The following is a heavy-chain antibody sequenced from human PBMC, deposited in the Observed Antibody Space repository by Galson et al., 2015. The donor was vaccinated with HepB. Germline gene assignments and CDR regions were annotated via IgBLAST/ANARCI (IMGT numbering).Heavy chain of an antibody. J-gene: IGHJ5*02. CDR2: INTNTGNP. CDR1: GYSFTTYG. Sequence: SVKVYCKASGYSFTTYGINGVRQAPGQGLEWMGWINTNTGNPTYAQGFTGRFVFSLDTSVSTAYLQINSLKAEDTAVYYCARSPYYDSGSYYNVWIDPWGQGTLVIVSS. CDR3: ARSPYYDSGSYYNVWIDP. V-gene: IGHV7-4-1*02. D-gene: IGHD3-10*01.